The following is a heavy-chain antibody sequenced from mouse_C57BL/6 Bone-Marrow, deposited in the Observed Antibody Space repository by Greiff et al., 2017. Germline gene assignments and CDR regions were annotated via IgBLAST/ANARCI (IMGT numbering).Heavy chain of an antibody. D-gene: IGHD4-1*01. Sequence: EVQLQQSGPELVKPGASVKISCKASGYSFTGYYMNWVKQSPEKSLEWIGEINPSTGGTTYNQKFKAKATLTVDKSSSTAYMQLKSLTSEDSAVYYCARLGRPFDYWGQGTTLTVSS. V-gene: IGHV1-42*01. CDR2: INPSTGGT. CDR1: GYSFTGYY. CDR3: ARLGRPFDY. J-gene: IGHJ2*01.